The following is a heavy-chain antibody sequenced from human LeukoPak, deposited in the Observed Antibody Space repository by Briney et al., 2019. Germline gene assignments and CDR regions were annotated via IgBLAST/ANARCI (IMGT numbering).Heavy chain of an antibody. Sequence: SGGSLRLSCAASGFTLNNYWMNWVRQIPGKGLVWVANIKQDGSAKYYVDSVKGRFTISRDNAKNSLYLQMNSLRAEDTAVYYCARDVDWFDSWGQGTLVTVSS. V-gene: IGHV3-7*01. CDR2: IKQDGSAK. CDR3: ARDVDWFDS. CDR1: GFTLNNYW. J-gene: IGHJ5*01.